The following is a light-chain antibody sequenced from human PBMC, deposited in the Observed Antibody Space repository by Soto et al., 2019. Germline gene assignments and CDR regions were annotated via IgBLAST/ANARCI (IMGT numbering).Light chain of an antibody. CDR2: HTS. CDR1: QNVDKNY. CDR3: QKYNSAPPFT. V-gene: IGKV3-20*01. Sequence: EIVLTQSPGTLSLSKGQRASLSCRASQNVDKNYFAWYQQRPGQAPRVLIHHTSRRASGIPDRFSGAGPGTDFTLTISRLEPEDFAVYFCQKYNSAPPFTFGPGTKVDIK. J-gene: IGKJ3*01.